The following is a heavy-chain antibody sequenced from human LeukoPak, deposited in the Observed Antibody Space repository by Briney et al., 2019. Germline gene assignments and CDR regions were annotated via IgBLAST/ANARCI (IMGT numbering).Heavy chain of an antibody. Sequence: GGSLRLSCAASGFTFSNYPMHWVRQAPGEGLQWMTIISDDGSNKYYADSVKGRFTISRDNSKKTLYLEMSSLRPEDTAVYYGARDGGGGNAYSSSSSSYGGANAFDIWGQGTMVTVSS. CDR2: ISDDGSNK. D-gene: IGHD2-2*01. CDR1: GFTFSNYP. V-gene: IGHV3-30*04. CDR3: ARDGGGGNAYSSSSSSYGGANAFDI. J-gene: IGHJ3*02.